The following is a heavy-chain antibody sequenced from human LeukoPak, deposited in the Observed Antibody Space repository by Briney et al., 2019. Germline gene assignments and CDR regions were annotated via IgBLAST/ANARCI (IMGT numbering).Heavy chain of an antibody. V-gene: IGHV4-59*01. CDR2: IYYSGST. CDR3: ARASGSYDFWSGYYTPFAFDI. CDR1: GGSISSYY. D-gene: IGHD3-3*01. Sequence: KPSETLSLTCAVSGGSISSYYWSWIRQPPGKGLEWIGYIYYSGSTNYNPSLKSRVTISVDTSKNQFSLKLSSVTAADTAVYYCARASGSYDFWSGYYTPFAFDIWGQETMVTVSS. J-gene: IGHJ3*02.